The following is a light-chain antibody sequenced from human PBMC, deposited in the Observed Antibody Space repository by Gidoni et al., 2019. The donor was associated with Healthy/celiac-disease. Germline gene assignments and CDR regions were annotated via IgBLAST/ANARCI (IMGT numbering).Light chain of an antibody. Sequence: SYVLTQPPSVSVAPGKTARITCGGNNIGSKSVNWYQQKPGQAPVLVIYYDSDRPSGIPERFSGSNSGNTATLTISRVEAGDEADYYWQVWDSSSDHPYVFGTGTKVTV. CDR3: QVWDSSSDHPYV. V-gene: IGLV3-21*04. CDR1: NIGSKS. CDR2: YDS. J-gene: IGLJ1*01.